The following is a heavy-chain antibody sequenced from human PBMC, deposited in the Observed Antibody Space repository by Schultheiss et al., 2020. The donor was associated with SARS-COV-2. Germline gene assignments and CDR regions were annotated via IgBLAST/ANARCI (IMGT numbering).Heavy chain of an antibody. Sequence: GGSLRLSCAASGFTFSNAWMSWVRQAPGKGLEWVSFIGTSGWTMYVDSVKGRFTISRDNAKNSLYLQMNSLRAEDTAVYYCARDGPGYYDFWSGYRQFDYWGQGTLVTVSS. CDR1: GFTFSNAW. D-gene: IGHD3-3*01. CDR3: ARDGPGYYDFWSGYRQFDY. CDR2: IGTSGWTM. V-gene: IGHV3-11*04. J-gene: IGHJ4*02.